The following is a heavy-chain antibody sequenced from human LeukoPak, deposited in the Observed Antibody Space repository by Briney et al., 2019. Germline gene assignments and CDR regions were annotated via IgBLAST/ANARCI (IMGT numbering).Heavy chain of an antibody. V-gene: IGHV1-69*05. CDR2: IIPIFGTA. J-gene: IGHJ5*02. Sequence: GASVKVSCKASGGTFSSYAVSWVRQAPGQGLEWMGGIIPIFGTANYAQKFQGRVTITTDESTSTAYMELSSLRSEDTAVYYCASGVYYYDSSGYIAGEGWFDPWGQGTLVTVSS. CDR3: ASGVYYYDSSGYIAGEGWFDP. D-gene: IGHD3-22*01. CDR1: GGTFSSYA.